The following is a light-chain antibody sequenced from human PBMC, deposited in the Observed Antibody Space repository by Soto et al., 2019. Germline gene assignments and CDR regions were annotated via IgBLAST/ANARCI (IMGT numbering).Light chain of an antibody. V-gene: IGKV1-5*03. CDR3: QQYSVYSWT. Sequence: DIPMTQSPSTLSASVGDRVTITCRASQSISSWLAWYQQRPGEAPKLLIYKASNLDSGVPSRFSGSGSETEFTLTISSLQPDDFASYYCQQYSVYSWTFGQGTKVEIK. CDR2: KAS. J-gene: IGKJ1*01. CDR1: QSISSW.